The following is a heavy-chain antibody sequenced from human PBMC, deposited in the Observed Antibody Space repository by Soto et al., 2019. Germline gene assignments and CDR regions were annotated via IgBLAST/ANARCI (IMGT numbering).Heavy chain of an antibody. Sequence: ASVKVSCKASGYTFTGYYMHWVRQAPGQGLEWMGWINPNSGGTNYAQKFQGWVTMTRDTSISTAYMELSRLRSDDTAVYYCARGLFYNWNYGDLGYYYYGMDVWGQGTTVTVSS. CDR2: INPNSGGT. CDR3: ARGLFYNWNYGDLGYYYYGMDV. J-gene: IGHJ6*02. V-gene: IGHV1-2*04. D-gene: IGHD1-7*01. CDR1: GYTFTGYY.